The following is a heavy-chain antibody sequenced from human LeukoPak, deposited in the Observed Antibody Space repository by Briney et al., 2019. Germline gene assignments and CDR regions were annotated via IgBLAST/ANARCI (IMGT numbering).Heavy chain of an antibody. V-gene: IGHV4-34*01. D-gene: IGHD3-22*01. CDR2: MNHSGST. Sequence: IPSETLSLTCAVYGGSFSGYYWSWIRQPPGKGLEWIGEMNHSGSTNYNPSLKSRVTISVDTSKNQFSLKLSSVTAADTAVYYCARGDSSGYYYSWFDPWGQGTLVTVSS. J-gene: IGHJ5*02. CDR3: ARGDSSGYYYSWFDP. CDR1: GGSFSGYY.